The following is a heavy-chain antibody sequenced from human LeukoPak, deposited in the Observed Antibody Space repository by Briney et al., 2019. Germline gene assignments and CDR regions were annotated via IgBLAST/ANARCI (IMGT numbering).Heavy chain of an antibody. D-gene: IGHD3-9*01. J-gene: IGHJ4*02. CDR3: ARENYDMLTGDYKAFLDC. CDR1: TDSITSNW. CDR2: VHKSGST. Sequence: SETLSLTCAVSTDSITSNWWSWVRQPPGKGLEWIGEVHKSGSTNYYPSLQSRVTMSVDTSKNQFSLKLTSVTAADTAVYYCARENYDMLTGDYKAFLDCWGQGILVTVSS. V-gene: IGHV4-4*02.